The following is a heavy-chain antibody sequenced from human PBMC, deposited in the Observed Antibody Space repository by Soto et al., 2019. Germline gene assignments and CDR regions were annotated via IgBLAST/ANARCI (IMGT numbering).Heavy chain of an antibody. Sequence: QVHLVESGGDVVQPGRSLRLSCAASGFTFSSFGMHWVRQAPGKGLEWVAVIWFAGSKTYYADSVRGGFTISRDNSRDKVDLQMNSLRPDHTAVYYCARVNGGDGYNGGTLDYWGQGTLVTVST. CDR2: IWFAGSKT. J-gene: IGHJ4*01. D-gene: IGHD5-12*01. V-gene: IGHV3-33*01. CDR3: ARVNGGDGYNGGTLDY. CDR1: GFTFSSFG.